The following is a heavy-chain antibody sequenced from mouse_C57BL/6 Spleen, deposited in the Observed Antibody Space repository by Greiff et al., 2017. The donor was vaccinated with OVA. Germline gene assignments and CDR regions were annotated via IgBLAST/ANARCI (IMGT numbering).Heavy chain of an antibody. V-gene: IGHV3-6*01. J-gene: IGHJ1*03. CDR3: ARVPGKSWYFDV. Sequence: EVKLVESGPGLVKPSQSLSLTCSVTGYSITSGYYWNWIRQFPGNKLEWMGYISYDGSNNYNPSLKNRISITRDTSKNQFFLKLNSVTTEDTATYYCARVPGKSWYFDVWGTGTTVTVSS. CDR1: GYSITSGYY. D-gene: IGHD4-1*01. CDR2: ISYDGSN.